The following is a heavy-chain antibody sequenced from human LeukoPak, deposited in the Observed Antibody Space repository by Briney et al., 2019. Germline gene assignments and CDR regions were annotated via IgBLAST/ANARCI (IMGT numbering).Heavy chain of an antibody. J-gene: IGHJ4*02. Sequence: ASVKVSCKASGYTFTSYGISWVRQAPGQGLEWMGWTSAYNGNTNYAQKLQGRVTMTTDTSTSTAYMELRSLRSDDTAVYYCARPDKYYDYVWGSYLPFDYWGQGTLVTVSS. CDR1: GYTFTSYG. CDR3: ARPDKYYDYVWGSYLPFDY. D-gene: IGHD3-16*02. CDR2: TSAYNGNT. V-gene: IGHV1-18*01.